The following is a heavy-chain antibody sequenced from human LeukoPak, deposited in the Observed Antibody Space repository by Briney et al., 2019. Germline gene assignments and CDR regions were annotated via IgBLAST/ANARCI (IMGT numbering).Heavy chain of an antibody. V-gene: IGHV4-4*08. CDR3: ARGAPSLYYYYMDI. Sequence: SETLSLTCTVSSASINNYYWNWIRQPPGEGLEWIGYVYASGSTNFNPALKSRVSISLDTSKNQSSLKLTSVTAADTAVYYCARGAPSLYYYYMDIWGKGTSVTVSS. J-gene: IGHJ6*03. CDR2: VYASGST. D-gene: IGHD3-16*01. CDR1: SASINNYY.